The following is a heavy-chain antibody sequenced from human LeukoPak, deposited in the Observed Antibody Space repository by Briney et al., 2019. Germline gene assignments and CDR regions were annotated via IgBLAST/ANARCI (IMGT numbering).Heavy chain of an antibody. Sequence: GESLKISCKASGYTFTNYWIGWVRQMPGKGLEWMGIIYPGDSDTRYSPSFQGQVAISADKSINTAYLQWSSLKASDTAMYYCTKLDDYGAAFDCWGQGTLVTVSS. J-gene: IGHJ4*02. CDR3: TKLDDYGAAFDC. CDR1: GYTFTNYW. V-gene: IGHV5-51*01. CDR2: IYPGDSDT. D-gene: IGHD4-17*01.